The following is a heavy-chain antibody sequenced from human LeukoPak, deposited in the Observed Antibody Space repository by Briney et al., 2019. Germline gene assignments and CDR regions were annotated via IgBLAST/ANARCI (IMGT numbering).Heavy chain of an antibody. J-gene: IGHJ4*02. CDR3: DQDAQRGFDYSNYLEY. Sequence: PGGSLRLSCAATGFTFNHYPMHGLRQAPGKGLEGVAVIWSDGTNRYYADSEKGRFTITRADDGKTVYLQMSRLRHADTGVYYCDQDAQRGFDYSNYLEYWGQGTPVTVST. CDR1: GFTFNHYP. V-gene: IGHV3-33*06. D-gene: IGHD4-11*01. CDR2: IWSDGTNR.